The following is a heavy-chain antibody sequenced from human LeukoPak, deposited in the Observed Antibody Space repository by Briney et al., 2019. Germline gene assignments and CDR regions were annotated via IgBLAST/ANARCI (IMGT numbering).Heavy chain of an antibody. CDR3: ARGGTSGGYYDSSGYSFLFDY. Sequence: PGRSLRLSCAASGFTFDDYAMHWVRQAPGKGLEWVSGISWNSGSIGYADSVKGRFTISRDNAKNSLYLQMNSLRAEDTALYYCARGGTSGGYYDSSGYSFLFDYWGQGTLVTVSS. J-gene: IGHJ4*02. CDR2: ISWNSGSI. V-gene: IGHV3-9*01. CDR1: GFTFDDYA. D-gene: IGHD3-22*01.